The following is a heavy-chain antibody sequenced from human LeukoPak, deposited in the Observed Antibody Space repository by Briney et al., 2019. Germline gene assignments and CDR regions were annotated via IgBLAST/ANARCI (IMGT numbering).Heavy chain of an antibody. Sequence: PGGSLRLSCAASGFTFSSYSMNWVRQAPGKGLEWVSSISSSSSYIYYADSVKGRFTISRDNAKNSLYLQMNSLRAEDTAVYYCARDRRPDSSGELHWGQGTLVTVSS. CDR1: GFTFSSYS. D-gene: IGHD6-19*01. CDR3: ARDRRPDSSGELH. J-gene: IGHJ4*02. CDR2: ISSSSSYI. V-gene: IGHV3-21*01.